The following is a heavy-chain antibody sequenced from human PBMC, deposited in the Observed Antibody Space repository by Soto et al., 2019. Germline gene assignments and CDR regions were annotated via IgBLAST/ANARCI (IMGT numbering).Heavy chain of an antibody. J-gene: IGHJ6*02. D-gene: IGHD6-19*01. Sequence: SETLSLTCTVSGGSISSYYWGWIRQPPGKGLEWFGSIYYSGSTYYNPSLKSRVTISVDTSKNQFSLKLSSVTAADTAVYYCARLAGGSGWYEGRYYYYGMDVWGQGATVTVSS. V-gene: IGHV4-39*01. CDR3: ARLAGGSGWYEGRYYYYGMDV. CDR2: IYYSGST. CDR1: GGSISSYY.